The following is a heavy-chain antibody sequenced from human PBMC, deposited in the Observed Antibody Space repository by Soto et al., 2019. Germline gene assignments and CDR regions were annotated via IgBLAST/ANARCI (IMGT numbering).Heavy chain of an antibody. V-gene: IGHV3-30*03. CDR3: ARDRKYYDSSGYYPVD. D-gene: IGHD3-22*01. Sequence: QVQLVESGGGVVQPGRSLRLSCAASGFTFSSYGMHWVRQAPGKGLEWVAVISYDGSNKYYADSVKGRFTISRDNSKNXLYLQMSSLRAEDTAVYYCARDRKYYDSSGYYPVDWGQGTLVTVSS. J-gene: IGHJ4*02. CDR2: ISYDGSNK. CDR1: GFTFSSYG.